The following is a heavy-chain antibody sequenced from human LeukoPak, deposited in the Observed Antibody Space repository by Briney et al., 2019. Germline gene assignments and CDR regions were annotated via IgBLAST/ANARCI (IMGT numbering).Heavy chain of an antibody. D-gene: IGHD5-18*01. J-gene: IGHJ3*02. CDR2: IIPIFGTA. CDR3: ARVTTAMVLRDALDI. V-gene: IGHV1-69*13. Sequence: SVKVSCKASGGTFSSYAISWVRQAPGQGLEWMGGIIPIFGTANYAQKFQGRVTITADESTSTAYMELSSLRSEDTAVYYCARVTTAMVLRDALDIWGQGTMVTVSS. CDR1: GGTFSSYA.